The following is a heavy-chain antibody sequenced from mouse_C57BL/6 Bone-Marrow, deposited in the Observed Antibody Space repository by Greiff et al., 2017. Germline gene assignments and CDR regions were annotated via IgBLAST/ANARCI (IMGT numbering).Heavy chain of an antibody. D-gene: IGHD1-1*01. V-gene: IGHV5-17*01. CDR2: ISSGSSTI. Sequence: DVKLVESGGGLVKPGGSLKLSCAASGFTFSDYGMHWVRQAQEKGLDWVAYISSGSSTIYYADTVTGRFTIYRNNAKKPLFLQMNSLRSEDTAMYYGARPLYYGSNYDAMDYWGQGTSVTVSS. CDR1: GFTFSDYG. CDR3: ARPLYYGSNYDAMDY. J-gene: IGHJ4*01.